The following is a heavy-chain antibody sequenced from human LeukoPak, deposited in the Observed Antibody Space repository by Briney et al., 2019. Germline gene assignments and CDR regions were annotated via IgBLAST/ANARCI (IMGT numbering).Heavy chain of an antibody. D-gene: IGHD3-22*01. CDR2: IIPMFATP. CDR1: GDTFTTYA. J-gene: IGHJ6*03. CDR3: ATRPYYYDSSGYYNYYYMDV. Sequence: ASVKVSCKASGDTFTTYAIIWVRQAPGQGLEWMGGIIPMFATPNYAQRLRGRVTITADKSTSTAYMELSSLRSEDTAVYYCATRPYYYDSSGYYNYYYMDVWGKGTTVTVSS. V-gene: IGHV1-69*06.